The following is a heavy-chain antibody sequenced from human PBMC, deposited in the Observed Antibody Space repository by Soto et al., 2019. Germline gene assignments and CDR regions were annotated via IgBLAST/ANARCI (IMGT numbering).Heavy chain of an antibody. Sequence: EVQLVESGGGLVKPGGSLRLSCAASGFTFSSYSMNWVRQAPGRGLEWVSSISSSSSYIYYADSVKGRFTISRDNAKNSLYLQMNSLRAEDTAVYYCARDRVAAASVNNWFDPWGQGTLVTVSS. V-gene: IGHV3-21*01. D-gene: IGHD6-13*01. CDR2: ISSSSSYI. J-gene: IGHJ5*02. CDR1: GFTFSSYS. CDR3: ARDRVAAASVNNWFDP.